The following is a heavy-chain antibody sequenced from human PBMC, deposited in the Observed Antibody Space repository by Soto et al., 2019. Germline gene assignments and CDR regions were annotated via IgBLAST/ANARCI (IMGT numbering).Heavy chain of an antibody. J-gene: IGHJ5*02. Sequence: SETLSLTCAVYGGSFSGYYWSWVRQPPGKGLEWIGEINHSGSTNYNPSLKSRVTISVDTSKNQFSLKLSSVTAADPSVYYCARAKRYRSSWFRARWFDPWGQGTLVTVSS. CDR1: GGSFSGYY. CDR2: INHSGST. D-gene: IGHD6-13*01. V-gene: IGHV4-34*01. CDR3: ARAKRYRSSWFRARWFDP.